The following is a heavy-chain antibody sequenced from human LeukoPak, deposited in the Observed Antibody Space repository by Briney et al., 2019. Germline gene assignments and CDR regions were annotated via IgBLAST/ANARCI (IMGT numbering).Heavy chain of an antibody. V-gene: IGHV3-21*04. CDR2: ISSSSSYI. CDR3: ARGRNGGRLLFDY. CDR1: GFTFSSYS. D-gene: IGHD4-23*01. J-gene: IGHJ4*02. Sequence: GGSLRLSCAASGFTFSSYSTNWVRQAPGKGLEWVSSISSSSSYIYYADSVKGRFTISRDNAKNSLYLQMNSLRAEDTAVYYCARGRNGGRLLFDYWGQGTLATVSS.